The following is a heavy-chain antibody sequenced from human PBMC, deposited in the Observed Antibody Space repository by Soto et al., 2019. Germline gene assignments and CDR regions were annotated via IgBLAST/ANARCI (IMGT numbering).Heavy chain of an antibody. Sequence: GGSLRLSCAASGFTFSSYAMHWVRQAPGKGPEWVAVISYDGSNKYYADSVKGRFTISRDNSKNTLYLQMNSLRAEDTAVYYCARVAYPGYSYSYYYGMDVWGQGTTVTVSS. V-gene: IGHV3-30-3*01. J-gene: IGHJ6*02. CDR2: ISYDGSNK. CDR1: GFTFSSYA. CDR3: ARVAYPGYSYSYYYGMDV. D-gene: IGHD5-18*01.